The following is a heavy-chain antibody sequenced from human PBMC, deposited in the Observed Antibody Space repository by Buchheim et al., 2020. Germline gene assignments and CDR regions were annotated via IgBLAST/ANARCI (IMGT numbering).Heavy chain of an antibody. D-gene: IGHD1-26*01. CDR3: AGWDRATYYFDS. Sequence: QVQLQESGPGLVKPSGTLSLTCAVSGVSITTTKWWAWFRQPPGKGLEWIAEIWHSGSANYSTSLKSRLSISVDKSANQFSLRLTSVTAADTAVYYCAGWDRATYYFDSWGQGTL. CDR1: GVSITTTKW. CDR2: IWHSGSA. V-gene: IGHV4-4*02. J-gene: IGHJ4*02.